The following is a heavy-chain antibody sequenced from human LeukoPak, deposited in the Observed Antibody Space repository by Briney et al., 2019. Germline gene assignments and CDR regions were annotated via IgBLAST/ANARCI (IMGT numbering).Heavy chain of an antibody. CDR3: ARDSGTTGEVKLDP. V-gene: IGHV4-4*07. Sequence: SETLSLTCTVSGGSISSYYWSWIRQPAGKGLEWIGRIYTSGSTDYNPSLKSRVTMSVDTSKNQFSLKLSSVTAADTAVYYCARDSGTTGEVKLDPWGQGTLVTVSS. D-gene: IGHD3-10*01. J-gene: IGHJ5*02. CDR2: IYTSGST. CDR1: GGSISSYY.